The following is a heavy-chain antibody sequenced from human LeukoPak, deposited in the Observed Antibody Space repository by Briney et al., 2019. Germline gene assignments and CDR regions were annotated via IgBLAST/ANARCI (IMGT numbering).Heavy chain of an antibody. CDR3: ATGGGSSGYFDY. CDR2: INPGGGST. D-gene: IGHD3-22*01. CDR1: GYTFTNYY. Sequence: ASVKVSCKAFGYTFTNYYMQWVRQAPGQGLEWMGMINPGGGSTSYAQKFQGRVTMTRDTSTTTVYMELSSLRSEDTAVYYCATGGGSSGYFDYWGQGPLVTVSS. V-gene: IGHV1-46*01. J-gene: IGHJ4*02.